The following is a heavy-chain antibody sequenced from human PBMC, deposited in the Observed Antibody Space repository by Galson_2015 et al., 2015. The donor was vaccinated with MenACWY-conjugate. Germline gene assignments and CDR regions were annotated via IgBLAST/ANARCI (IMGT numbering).Heavy chain of an antibody. Sequence: SVKVSCKASGYTFTNYDITWVRQAPGQGLEWMGWISHYNGNTRFGEKVKGRVSMTTDTSTNTAYMQLMSLRSDDTAVYYCAGVSLRESGSNPNWLDPWGQGTLVTVSS. CDR2: ISHYNGNT. J-gene: IGHJ5*02. CDR3: AGVSLRESGSNPNWLDP. D-gene: IGHD3-10*01. V-gene: IGHV1-18*04. CDR1: GYTFTNYD.